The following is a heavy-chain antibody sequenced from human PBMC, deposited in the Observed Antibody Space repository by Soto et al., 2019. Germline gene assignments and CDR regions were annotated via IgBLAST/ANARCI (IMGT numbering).Heavy chain of an antibody. V-gene: IGHV3-30*18. J-gene: IGHJ6*02. CDR1: GFTFSSYG. Sequence: QVQLVESGGGVVQPGRSLRLSCAASGFTFSSYGMHWVRQAPGMGLEWVAVISYDGSNKYYADSVKGRFTISRDNSKNTLYLQMNSLRAEDTDVYYCAKDRSIAVDALDYYSYGMDVWGQGTMVTVSS. CDR3: AKDRSIAVDALDYYSYGMDV. CDR2: ISYDGSNK. D-gene: IGHD6-19*01.